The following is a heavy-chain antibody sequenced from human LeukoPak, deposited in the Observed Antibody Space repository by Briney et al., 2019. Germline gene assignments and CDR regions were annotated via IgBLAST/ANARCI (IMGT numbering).Heavy chain of an antibody. V-gene: IGHV1-69*05. J-gene: IGHJ4*02. CDR3: ARDGDCFSALGY. Sequence: VKVSCKASGGTFSSYAISWVRQAPGQGLEGMARLIPSFATATYAQKFHARVTITTDESTSTAYMQLSSLRSDDTAVYFCARDGDCFSALGYWGQGTLVTVSS. CDR2: LIPSFATA. CDR1: GGTFSSYA. D-gene: IGHD2-21*01.